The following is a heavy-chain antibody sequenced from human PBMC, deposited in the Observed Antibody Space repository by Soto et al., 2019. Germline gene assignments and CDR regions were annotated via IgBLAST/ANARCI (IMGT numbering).Heavy chain of an antibody. Sequence: PGGSLRLSCAASGFTFSSYGMHWVREAPGKGLEWVAVIWYDGSNKYYADSVKGRFTISRDNSKNTLYLQMNSLRAEDTAVYYCARRQQSLVGGSYYGLDVWGQGTTVTVAS. V-gene: IGHV3-33*01. J-gene: IGHJ6*02. CDR2: IWYDGSNK. D-gene: IGHD6-19*01. CDR3: ARRQQSLVGGSYYGLDV. CDR1: GFTFSSYG.